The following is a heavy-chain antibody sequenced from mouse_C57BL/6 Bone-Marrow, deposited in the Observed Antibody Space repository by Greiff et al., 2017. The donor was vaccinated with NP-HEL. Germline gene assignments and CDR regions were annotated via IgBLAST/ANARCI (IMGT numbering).Heavy chain of an antibody. Sequence: EVNVVESGGGLVQPGGSLKLSCAASGFTFSDYGMAWVRQAPRKGPEWVAFISNLAYSIYYADTVTGRFTISRENAKNTLYLEMSSLRSEDTAMYYCARHTTGGYYAMDYWGQGTSVTVSS. V-gene: IGHV5-15*01. CDR1: GFTFSDYG. D-gene: IGHD1-1*01. J-gene: IGHJ4*01. CDR2: ISNLAYSI. CDR3: ARHTTGGYYAMDY.